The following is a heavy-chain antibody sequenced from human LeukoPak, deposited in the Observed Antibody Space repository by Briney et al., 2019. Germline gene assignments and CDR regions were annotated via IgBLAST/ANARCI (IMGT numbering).Heavy chain of an antibody. Sequence: GGSLRLSCAASGFTVSSNYMSWVRQAPGKGLEWVSVIYSGGSTYYADSVKGRFTISRDNSEDTLYLQMNSLRAEDTAVYCCARDTADDYGDYWGQGTLVTVSS. CDR1: GFTVSSNY. V-gene: IGHV3-66*01. CDR2: IYSGGST. CDR3: ARDTADDYGDY. J-gene: IGHJ4*02.